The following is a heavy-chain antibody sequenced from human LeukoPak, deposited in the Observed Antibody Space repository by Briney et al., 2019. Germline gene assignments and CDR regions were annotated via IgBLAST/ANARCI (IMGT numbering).Heavy chain of an antibody. V-gene: IGHV1-46*02. Sequence: ASVKVSCKASGYTINNIHWVRQAPGQGLERMGIINPSGGTSYAQKFQGRVTMTRDTSTGTVYMELRSLTSEDTAVYYCARDGDYCVDPWGQGTLVTVSS. CDR3: ARDGDYCVDP. CDR1: GYTINN. CDR2: INPSGGT. J-gene: IGHJ5*02. D-gene: IGHD2-15*01.